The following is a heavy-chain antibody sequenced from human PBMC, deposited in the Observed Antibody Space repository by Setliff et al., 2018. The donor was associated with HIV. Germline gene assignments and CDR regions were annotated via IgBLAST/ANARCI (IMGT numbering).Heavy chain of an antibody. J-gene: IGHJ4*02. CDR1: GGSINNYY. CDR3: ARLSGDYYYFDY. CDR2: VYTSGST. Sequence: PSETLSLTCTVSGGSINNYYWSWIRQPPGKGLEWIGYVYTSGSTNYNPSLKSRVTISVDTSKKQFSLKLSSVTAADTAVYYCARLSGDYYYFDYWGQGTLVTVSS. V-gene: IGHV4-4*09. D-gene: IGHD2-21*02.